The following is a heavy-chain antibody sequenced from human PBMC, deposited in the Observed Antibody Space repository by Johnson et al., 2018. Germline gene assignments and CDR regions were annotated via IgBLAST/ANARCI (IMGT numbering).Heavy chain of an antibody. J-gene: IGHJ6*02. CDR1: GYTFNSYY. CDR3: GRSGVVLRVYVPMDV. V-gene: IGHV1-46*02. CDR2: INPSGGST. D-gene: IGHD2-8*01. Sequence: VQLVESGAEVKKPGASVKVSCKASGYTFNSYYMHWVRQAPGQGLEWMGVINPSGGSTSYAQEFQGRVTMTRDTSTSTVYMERSSLRSEDTAVYYCGRSGVVLRVYVPMDVWGQGSTVTVSS.